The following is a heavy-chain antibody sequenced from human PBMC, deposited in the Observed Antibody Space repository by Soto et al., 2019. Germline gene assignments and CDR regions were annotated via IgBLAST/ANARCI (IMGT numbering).Heavy chain of an antibody. CDR2: ISYDGSNK. V-gene: IGHV3-30*18. CDR1: GFTFSSYG. CDR3: AKDLDDFWSGYYRTLWSYGMDV. J-gene: IGHJ6*02. Sequence: GGSLRLSCAASGFTFSSYGMHWVRQAPGKGLEWVAVISYDGSNKYYADSVKGRFTISRDNSKNTLYLQMNSLRAEDTAVYYCAKDLDDFWSGYYRTLWSYGMDVWGQGTTVTVSS. D-gene: IGHD3-3*01.